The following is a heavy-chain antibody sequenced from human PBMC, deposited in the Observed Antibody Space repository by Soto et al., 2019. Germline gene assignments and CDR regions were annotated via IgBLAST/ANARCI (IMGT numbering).Heavy chain of an antibody. J-gene: IGHJ4*02. V-gene: IGHV3-30*03. Sequence: GGSLRLSCAASGFTFSSYGMHWVRQAPGKGLEWVAVISYDGSNKYYADSVKGRFTISRDNSKNTLYLQMNSLRAEDTAVYYCATARLGDLDYWGQGTLVTVSS. D-gene: IGHD6-6*01. CDR1: GFTFSSYG. CDR2: ISYDGSNK. CDR3: ATARLGDLDY.